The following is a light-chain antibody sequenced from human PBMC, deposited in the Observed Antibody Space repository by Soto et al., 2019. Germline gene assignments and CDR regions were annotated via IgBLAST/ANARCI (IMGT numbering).Light chain of an antibody. CDR1: FSNIGSNT. Sequence: QSVLTQPPSASGTPGHRVTISCSGSFSNIGSNTLNWYQQLPGTAPKLLIYSDHQGPSGVPDRFSGSKSGTSASLDISGLQSEDEADYYCAAWDDSLNGPVFGGGTKLTVL. CDR2: SDH. J-gene: IGLJ2*01. CDR3: AAWDDSLNGPV. V-gene: IGLV1-44*01.